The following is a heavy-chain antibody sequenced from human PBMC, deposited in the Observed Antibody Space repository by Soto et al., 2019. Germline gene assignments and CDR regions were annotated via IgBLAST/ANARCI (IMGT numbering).Heavy chain of an antibody. CDR1: GYTFTSYY. D-gene: IGHD6-13*01. V-gene: IGHV1-46*01. CDR2: INPSGGST. J-gene: IGHJ5*02. Sequence: PSVKVSCKASGYTFTSYYMHWVRQAPGQGLEWMGIINPSGGSTSYAQKFQGRVTMTRDTSTSTVYMELSSLRSEDTAVFYCARGGSWYGSWFDPWGQGTLVTVSS. CDR3: ARGGSWYGSWFDP.